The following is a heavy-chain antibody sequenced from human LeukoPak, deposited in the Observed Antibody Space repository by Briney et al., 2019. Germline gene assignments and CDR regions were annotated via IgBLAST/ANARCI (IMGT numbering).Heavy chain of an antibody. D-gene: IGHD3-10*01. V-gene: IGHV3-21*01. J-gene: IGHJ6*02. CDR2: ISSSSSYI. Sequence: KPGGSLRLSCAASGFTFSSYSMNWVRQAPGKGLEWVSSISSSSSYIYYADSVKGRFTISRDNAKNSLYLQMNSLRAEDTAVYYCASWITMVRGVIRGMDVWGQGTTVTVFS. CDR1: GFTFSSYS. CDR3: ASWITMVRGVIRGMDV.